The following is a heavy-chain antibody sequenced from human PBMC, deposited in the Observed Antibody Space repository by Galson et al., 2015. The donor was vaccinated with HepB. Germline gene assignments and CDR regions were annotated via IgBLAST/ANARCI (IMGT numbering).Heavy chain of an antibody. CDR3: AREVAGYHHYMDV. CDR1: GFTVSNYW. D-gene: IGHD5-12*01. V-gene: IGHV3-74*01. Sequence: SLRLSCAASGFTVSNYWMHWVRQAPGQGLVWVSRISSDGRSVGYTDSVKGRFTISRDIAKNTLYLQMNSLRAEDTALYYCAREVAGYHHYMDVWGKGTTVTVSS. CDR2: ISSDGRSV. J-gene: IGHJ6*03.